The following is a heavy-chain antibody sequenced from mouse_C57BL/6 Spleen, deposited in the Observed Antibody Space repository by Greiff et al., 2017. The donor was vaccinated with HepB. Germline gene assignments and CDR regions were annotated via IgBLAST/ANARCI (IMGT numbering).Heavy chain of an antibody. CDR3: ARRAGDYPFDY. V-gene: IGHV8-12*01. D-gene: IGHD2-4*01. CDR1: GFSLSTSGMG. Sequence: QVTLKVCGPGILQSSQTLSLTCSFSGFSLSTSGMGVSWIRQPSGKGLEWLAHIYWADDKRYNPSLKSRLTISKDTSRNQVFLKITSVDTADTATYYCARRAGDYPFDYWGQGTTLTVSS. CDR2: IYWADDK. J-gene: IGHJ2*01.